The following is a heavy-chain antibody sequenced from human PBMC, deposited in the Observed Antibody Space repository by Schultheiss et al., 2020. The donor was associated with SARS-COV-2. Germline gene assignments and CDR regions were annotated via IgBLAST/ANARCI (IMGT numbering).Heavy chain of an antibody. V-gene: IGHV3-21*01. Sequence: GESLKISCAASGFTFSSYSMNWVRQAPGKGLEWVSSISSSSSYIYYADSVKGRFTISRDNAKNSLYLQMNSLRAEDTAVYYCARDDSSSWGSEYYYYGMDVWGQGTTVTVSS. CDR2: ISSSSSYI. J-gene: IGHJ6*02. CDR3: ARDDSSSWGSEYYYYGMDV. D-gene: IGHD6-13*01. CDR1: GFTFSSYS.